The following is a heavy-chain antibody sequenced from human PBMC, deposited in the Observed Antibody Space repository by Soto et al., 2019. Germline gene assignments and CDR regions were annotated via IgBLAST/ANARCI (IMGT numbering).Heavy chain of an antibody. CDR3: ATHKVYYDSSGYHH. J-gene: IGHJ5*02. CDR2: ISAYNGNT. Sequence: GASVKVSCKASGYTFTSYGISWVRQAPGQGLEWMGWISAYNGNTNYAQKLQGRVTMTTDTSTSTAYMELRSLRSDDTAVYYCATHKVYYDSSGYHHWGQGTLVTVSS. D-gene: IGHD3-22*01. V-gene: IGHV1-18*04. CDR1: GYTFTSYG.